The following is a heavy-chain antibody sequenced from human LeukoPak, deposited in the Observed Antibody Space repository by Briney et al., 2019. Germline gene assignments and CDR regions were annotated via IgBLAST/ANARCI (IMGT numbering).Heavy chain of an antibody. CDR2: IYHSGST. V-gene: IGHV4-38-2*02. CDR1: GYSISSGYY. Sequence: PSETLSLTCTVSGYSISSGYYWGWIRQPPGKGLEWIGSIYHSGSTYYNPSLKSRVTISVDTSKNQFSLKLSSVTAADTAVYYCARSSEGRYYYDSSGNSYFYYYMDVWGKGTTVTISS. D-gene: IGHD3-22*01. CDR3: ARSSEGRYYYDSSGNSYFYYYMDV. J-gene: IGHJ6*03.